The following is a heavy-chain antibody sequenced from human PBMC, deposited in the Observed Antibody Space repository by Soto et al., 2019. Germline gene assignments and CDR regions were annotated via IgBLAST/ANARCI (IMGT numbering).Heavy chain of an antibody. CDR1: GFSLSTSGVG. J-gene: IGHJ4*02. V-gene: IGHV2-5*02. CDR3: AHRLGAGGFDY. D-gene: IGHD1-26*01. CDR2: IYWDDDK. Sequence: QITLKESGPTLVKPTQTLTLTCTFSGFSLSTSGVGVGWMRQPPGKALEWLALIYWDDDKRYSTSLKTRLTITKDTAKNQVVLTMTNMDPVDTATYYGAHRLGAGGFDYWGQGALLTVSS.